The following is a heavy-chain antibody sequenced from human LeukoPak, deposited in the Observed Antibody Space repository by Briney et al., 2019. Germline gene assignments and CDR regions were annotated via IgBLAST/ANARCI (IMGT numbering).Heavy chain of an antibody. V-gene: IGHV3-7*03. Sequence: PGGSLRLSCAASGFTFSSHWMTWVRQAPGKGLEWVANIKEDGSRKNYVDSVKGRFTISRDNTKNSLYLQMNSLRAEDTAVFYCARDQYDTWSRRGNFDSWGQGTLVIVSS. CDR3: ARDQYDTWSRRGNFDS. J-gene: IGHJ4*02. CDR2: IKEDGSRK. CDR1: GFTFSSHW. D-gene: IGHD3-3*01.